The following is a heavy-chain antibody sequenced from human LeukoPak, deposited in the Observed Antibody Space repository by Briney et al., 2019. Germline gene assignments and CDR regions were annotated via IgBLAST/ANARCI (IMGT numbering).Heavy chain of an antibody. CDR1: GGSFSGYY. CDR2: IYYSGST. Sequence: SETLSLTCAVYGGSFSGYYWSWIRQHPGKGLEWIGYIYYSGSTYYNPSLKSRVTISVDTSKNQFSLKLSSVTAADTAVYYCARVNAVTTTTYYYYGMDVWGQGTTVTVSS. J-gene: IGHJ6*02. V-gene: IGHV4-31*11. CDR3: ARVNAVTTTTYYYYGMDV. D-gene: IGHD4-17*01.